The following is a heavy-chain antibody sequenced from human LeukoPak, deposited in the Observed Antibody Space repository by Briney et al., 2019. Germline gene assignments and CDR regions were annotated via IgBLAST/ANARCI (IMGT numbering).Heavy chain of an antibody. CDR3: ARDSYGGEWSLVY. V-gene: IGHV1-2*02. CDR1: GYTFTGYY. J-gene: IGHJ4*02. CDR2: VNPNSGGT. D-gene: IGHD4-23*01. Sequence: ASVKVSCKASGYTFTGYYMHWVRQAPGQGLEWMGWVNPNSGGTNYAQKFQGRVTMTRDTSISTAYMELSRLRSDDTAVYYCARDSYGGEWSLVYWGQGTLVTVSS.